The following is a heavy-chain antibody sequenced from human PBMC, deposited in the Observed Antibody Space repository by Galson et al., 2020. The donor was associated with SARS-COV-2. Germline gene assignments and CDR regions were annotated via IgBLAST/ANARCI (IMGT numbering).Heavy chain of an antibody. Sequence: GESLKTSCAASGFNFSCLWQSWVRQAPGQGLEWVANIMQDGSEKYYVDPVKGRFTLSRDNAKNPLYLQMNSPRAGDPAVYYCARDGRTACYSYCMDVWGKGTTVTVSS. V-gene: IGHV3-7*01. D-gene: IGHD2-21*02. J-gene: IGHJ6*03. CDR2: IMQDGSEK. CDR3: ARDGRTACYSYCMDV. CDR1: GFNFSCLW.